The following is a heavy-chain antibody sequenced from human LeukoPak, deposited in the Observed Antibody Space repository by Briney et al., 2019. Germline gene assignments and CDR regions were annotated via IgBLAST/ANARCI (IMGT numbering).Heavy chain of an antibody. CDR3: ARRPHYYGSGNVGPGTISNNWFDP. J-gene: IGHJ5*02. CDR2: ISSSSSYI. Sequence: GGSLRLSCAASGFTFSSYSMNWVRQAPGKGLEWVSSISSSSSYIYYADSVKGRFTISRDNAKNSLYLQMNSLRAADTAVYYCARRPHYYGSGNVGPGTISNNWFDPWGQGTLVTVSS. CDR1: GFTFSSYS. V-gene: IGHV3-21*01. D-gene: IGHD3-10*01.